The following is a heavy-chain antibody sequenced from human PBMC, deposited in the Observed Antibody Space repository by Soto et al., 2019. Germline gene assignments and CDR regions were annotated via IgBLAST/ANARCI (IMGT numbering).Heavy chain of an antibody. CDR1: GVTFSIYG. Sequence: SVKFSCKSSGVTFSIYGFSWVRQAPGQGPEWIGGIIPILTTPNYAQKFQGRVTIVADESTTTFYMELSSLKLEDTAVYYCATSGSIAPKGEGGMDVRG. CDR3: ATSGSIAPKGEGGMDV. D-gene: IGHD2-15*01. J-gene: IGHJ6*02. CDR2: IIPILTTP. V-gene: IGHV1-69*13.